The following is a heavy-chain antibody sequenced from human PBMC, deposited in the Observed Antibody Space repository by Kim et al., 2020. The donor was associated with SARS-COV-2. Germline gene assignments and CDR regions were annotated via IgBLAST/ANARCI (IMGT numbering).Heavy chain of an antibody. CDR1: GYTFTSYY. J-gene: IGHJ6*02. CDR2: INPSGGST. V-gene: IGHV1-46*01. D-gene: IGHD3-9*01. Sequence: ASVKVSCKASGYTFTSYYMHWVRQAPGQGLEWMGIINPSGGSTSYAQKFQGRVTKTRDTSTSTVYMELSSLRSEDTAVYYCARDSSPRRYLDWLHPEGYYYYGMDVWGQGTTVTVSS. CDR3: ARDSSPRRYLDWLHPEGYYYYGMDV.